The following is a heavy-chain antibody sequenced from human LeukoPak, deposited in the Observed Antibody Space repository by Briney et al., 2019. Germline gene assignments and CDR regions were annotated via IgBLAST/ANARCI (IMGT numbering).Heavy chain of an antibody. J-gene: IGHJ4*02. V-gene: IGHV3-73*01. CDR3: TSTPRPINFWSGPEVDY. D-gene: IGHD3-3*01. CDR2: IRSKANSYAT. CDR1: GFTFSGSA. Sequence: GGSLRLSCAASGFTFSGSAMHWVRQASGKGLEWVGRIRSKANSYATAYAASVKGRFTISRDDSKNTAYLQMNSLKTEDTAVYYCTSTPRPINFWSGPEVDYWGQGTLVTVSS.